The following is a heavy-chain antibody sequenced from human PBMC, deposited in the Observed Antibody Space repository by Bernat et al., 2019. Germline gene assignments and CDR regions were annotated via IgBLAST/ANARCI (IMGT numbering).Heavy chain of an antibody. CDR1: GGSISSYY. J-gene: IGHJ4*02. CDR2: IYYSGST. D-gene: IGHD6-13*01. V-gene: IGHV4-59*01. Sequence: QVQLQESGPGRVKPSETLSLTCTVSGGSISSYYWSWIRQPPGKGLEWIGYIYYSGSTNYNPSLKSRVTISVDTSKNQFSLKLSSVTAADTAVYYCARAESSSWYYFFDYWGQGTLVTVSS. CDR3: ARAESSSWYYFFDY.